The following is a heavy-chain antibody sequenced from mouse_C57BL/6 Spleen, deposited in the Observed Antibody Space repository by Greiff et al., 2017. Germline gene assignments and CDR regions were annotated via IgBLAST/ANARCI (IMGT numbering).Heavy chain of an antibody. CDR1: GFTFSDYY. J-gene: IGHJ4*01. CDR3: ARHGDYYAMDY. V-gene: IGHV5-12*01. Sequence: EVNLVESGGGLVQPGGSLKLSCAASGFTFSDYYMYWVRQTPEKRLEWVAYISNGGGSTYYPDTVKGRFTISRDNAKNTLYLQMSRLKSEDTAMYYCARHGDYYAMDYWGQGTSVTVSS. CDR2: ISNGGGST.